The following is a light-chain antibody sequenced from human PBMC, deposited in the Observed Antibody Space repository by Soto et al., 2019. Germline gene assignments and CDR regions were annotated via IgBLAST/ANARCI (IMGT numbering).Light chain of an antibody. CDR1: QSVSGN. J-gene: IGKJ4*01. Sequence: EIVMTQSPATLSVSPGERATLSCRASQSVSGNLAWYQQKPGQPPRLLIYGASTRATGITARFSGSGSGTEFTLTLSSLQSEDFAVYYCQQYNNWTLTFGGGTKVEIK. V-gene: IGKV3-15*01. CDR3: QQYNNWTLT. CDR2: GAS.